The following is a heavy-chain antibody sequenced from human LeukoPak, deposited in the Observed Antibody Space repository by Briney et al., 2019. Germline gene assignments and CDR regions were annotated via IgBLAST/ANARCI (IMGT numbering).Heavy chain of an antibody. CDR3: ARVRLADERAWAY. V-gene: IGHV1-2*02. D-gene: IGHD3-3*02. Sequence: ASVKDSCKASGYTFTDFYIHWVRQAPGQGLEYVGWITPKSGDTYSPQRFQGRVTMTRDASISTAYMELSSLRSDDTAVYFCARVRLADERAWAYWGQGTLVTVSS. J-gene: IGHJ4*02. CDR2: ITPKSGDT. CDR1: GYTFTDFY.